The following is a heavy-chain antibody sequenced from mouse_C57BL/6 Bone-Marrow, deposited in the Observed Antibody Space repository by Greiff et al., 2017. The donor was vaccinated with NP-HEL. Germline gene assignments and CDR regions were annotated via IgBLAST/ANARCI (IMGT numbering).Heavy chain of an antibody. CDR3: AREDALYYFDY. CDR1: GYTFTSSW. J-gene: IGHJ2*01. D-gene: IGHD6-1*01. V-gene: IGHV1-69*01. Sequence: VQLQQPGAELVMPGASVKLSCKASGYTFTSSWMHWVKQRPGQGLEWIGEIDPSDSYTNYNQKFKGKSTLTVDKSSSTAYMQLSSLTSEDSAVYYCAREDALYYFDYWGQGTTLTVSS. CDR2: IDPSDSYT.